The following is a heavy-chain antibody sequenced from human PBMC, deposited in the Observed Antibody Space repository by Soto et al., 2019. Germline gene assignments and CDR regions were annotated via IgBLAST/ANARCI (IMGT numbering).Heavy chain of an antibody. J-gene: IGHJ4*02. V-gene: IGHV3-21*01. Sequence: GSLRLSCAASGFTFSSYSMNWVRQAPGKGLEWVSSISSSSSYIYYADSVKGRFTISRDNAKNSLYLQMNSLRAEDTAVYYCARELAVAGTSSPDYWGQGTLVTVSS. D-gene: IGHD6-19*01. CDR3: ARELAVAGTSSPDY. CDR1: GFTFSSYS. CDR2: ISSSSSYI.